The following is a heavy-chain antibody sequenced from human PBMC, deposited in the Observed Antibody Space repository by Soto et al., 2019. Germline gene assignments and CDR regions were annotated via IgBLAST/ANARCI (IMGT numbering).Heavy chain of an antibody. D-gene: IGHD1-1*01. J-gene: IGHJ4*01. Sequence: QVQLQESGPGLVKPSGTLSLTCAVSGVSISSPNWWSWVRQHPGKGLEWIWGTYHSGSTNYNPSLNSRVTISVDNSKNQFSLKLSSVTAAHTAIYYCAREYIHTGTRFGYWGHGTLVTVSS. CDR1: GVSISSPNW. V-gene: IGHV4-4*02. CDR3: AREYIHTGTRFGY. CDR2: TYHSGST.